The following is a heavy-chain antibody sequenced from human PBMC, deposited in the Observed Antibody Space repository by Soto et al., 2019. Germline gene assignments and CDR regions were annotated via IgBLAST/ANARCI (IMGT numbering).Heavy chain of an antibody. CDR2: ISGSGGST. CDR3: AKGGYLDAFDI. J-gene: IGHJ3*02. Sequence: LXLSVASPGFTFSSYAMSWVRQAPGKGLEWVSAISGSGGSTYYADSVKGRFTISRDNSKNTLYLQMNSLRAEDTAVYYCAKGGYLDAFDIWGQGTMVTV. V-gene: IGHV3-23*01. D-gene: IGHD3-22*01. CDR1: GFTFSSYA.